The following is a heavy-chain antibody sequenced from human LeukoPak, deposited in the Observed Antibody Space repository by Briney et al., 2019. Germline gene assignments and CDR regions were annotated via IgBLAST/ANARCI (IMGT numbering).Heavy chain of an antibody. CDR3: AKDKRVYYYGMDV. CDR2: ISWNSGSI. V-gene: IGHV3-9*01. CDR1: GFTFSSYA. J-gene: IGHJ6*02. Sequence: GGSLRLSCAASGFTFSSYAMHWVRQAPGKGLEWVSGISWNSGSIGYADSVKGRFTISRDNAKNSLYLQMNSLRAEDTALYYCAKDKRVYYYGMDVWGQGTTVTVSS.